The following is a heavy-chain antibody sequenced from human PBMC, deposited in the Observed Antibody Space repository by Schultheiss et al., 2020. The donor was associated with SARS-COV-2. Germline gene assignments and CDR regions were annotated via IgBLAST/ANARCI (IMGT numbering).Heavy chain of an antibody. CDR3: ARGRTYYDILTAPGYFDY. J-gene: IGHJ4*02. CDR1: GGSINSYY. CDR2: IYYSGRT. Sequence: SQTLSLTCTVSGGSINSYYWNWIRQPPGKGLEWIGYIYYSGRTYYNPSLKSRVTISVDTSKNQFSLKLSSVTAADTAVYYCARGRTYYDILTAPGYFDYWGQGTLVTVSS. V-gene: IGHV4-59*08. D-gene: IGHD3-9*01.